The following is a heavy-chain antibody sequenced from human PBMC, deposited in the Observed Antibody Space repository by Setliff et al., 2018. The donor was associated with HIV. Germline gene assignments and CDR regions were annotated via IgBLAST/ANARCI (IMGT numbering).Heavy chain of an antibody. V-gene: IGHV4-59*12. CDR3: ARGHCSGTNCYGVDYYGMDV. CDR2: IYYSGST. D-gene: IGHD2-2*01. J-gene: IGHJ6*02. Sequence: PSETLSLTCTVSGGSISRYYWSWIRQSPGKGLEWIGSIYYSGSTYYNPSLKSRVSMSVDKSKNQFSVKLTSVTAADTAVYYCARGHCSGTNCYGVDYYGMDVWGQGTTFTVSS. CDR1: GGSISRYY.